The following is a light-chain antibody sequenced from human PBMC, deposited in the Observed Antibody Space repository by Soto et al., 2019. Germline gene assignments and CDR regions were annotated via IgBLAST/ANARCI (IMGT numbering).Light chain of an antibody. CDR1: QTVASI. CDR3: QQYHNWPPQYT. J-gene: IGKJ2*01. Sequence: EIVMTQSPASLSVSPGDGATVSCRASQTVASILAWYQQKPGQGPRLLIHGASTRAAGVPARFSGSGSGTDFTLTISSLQSEDFAVYYCQQYHNWPPQYTFGQGTKLQIK. CDR2: GAS. V-gene: IGKV3-15*01.